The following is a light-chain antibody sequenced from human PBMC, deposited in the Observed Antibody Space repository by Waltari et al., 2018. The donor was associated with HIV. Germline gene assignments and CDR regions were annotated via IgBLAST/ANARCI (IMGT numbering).Light chain of an antibody. J-gene: IGLJ2*01. CDR3: ETLDDNLNGPV. CDR1: SSNIGNNA. V-gene: IGLV1-44*01. CDR2: SNN. Sequence: QSVLTQPPSASGTPGQRVTISCSGSSSNIGNNAVSWYPQFPGPAPKLLIYSNNQRPSGVPDRFSGSKSGTAASQAISGLQSEDEANYYCETLDDNLNGPVFGGGTKLTVL.